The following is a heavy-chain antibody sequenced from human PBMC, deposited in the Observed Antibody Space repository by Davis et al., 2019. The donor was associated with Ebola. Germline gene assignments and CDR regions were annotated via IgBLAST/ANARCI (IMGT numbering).Heavy chain of an antibody. CDR2: ISAYNGNT. V-gene: IGHV1-18*01. Sequence: ASVKVSCKASGYTFSSYAISWVRQAPGQGLEWMGWISAYNGNTNYAQKLQGRVTLTTDASTSTASMELRSLRSDDTAVYYCARDDKGGRWSWFDPWGQGTLVTVSS. J-gene: IGHJ5*02. D-gene: IGHD4-23*01. CDR3: ARDDKGGRWSWFDP. CDR1: GYTFSSYA.